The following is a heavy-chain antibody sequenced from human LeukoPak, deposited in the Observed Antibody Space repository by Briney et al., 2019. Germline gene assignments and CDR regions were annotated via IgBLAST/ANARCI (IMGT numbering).Heavy chain of an antibody. CDR3: ARAYSGSYQEGEFDY. D-gene: IGHD1-26*01. CDR2: ISSNGGST. V-gene: IGHV3-64*01. Sequence: GGSLRLSCAASGFTFSSYAMHWVRQAPGKGLEYVSAISSNGGSTYYANSVKGRFTISRDNSKNTLYLQMGSLRAEDMAVYYCARAYSGSYQEGEFDYWGQGTLVTVSS. CDR1: GFTFSSYA. J-gene: IGHJ4*02.